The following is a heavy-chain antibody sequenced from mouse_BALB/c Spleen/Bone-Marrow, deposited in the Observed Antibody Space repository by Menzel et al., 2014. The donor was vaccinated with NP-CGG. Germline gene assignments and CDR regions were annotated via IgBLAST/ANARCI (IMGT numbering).Heavy chain of an antibody. CDR3: ARCYYGSCFDY. CDR1: GYTFTSYW. Sequence: QVQLQQSGAELVKPGASVKLSCKASGYTFTSYWMHWVKQRPGQGLEWIGEINPSNGRTNYNEKFKSKATLTVDKSSSTAYMQRSSLTSEDSAVYYCARCYYGSCFDYWGQGTTLTVSS. D-gene: IGHD2-1*01. J-gene: IGHJ2*01. V-gene: IGHV1S81*02. CDR2: INPSNGRT.